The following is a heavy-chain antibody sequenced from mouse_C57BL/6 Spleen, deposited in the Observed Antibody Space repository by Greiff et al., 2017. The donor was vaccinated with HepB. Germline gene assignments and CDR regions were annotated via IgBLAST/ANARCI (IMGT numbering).Heavy chain of an antibody. CDR2: INPNYGTT. Sequence: LMESGPELVKPGASVKISCKASGYSFTDYNMNWVKQSNGKSLEWIGVINPNYGTTSYNQKFKGKATLTVDQSSSTAYMQLNSLTSEDSAVYYCARASIYYDYDEAMDYWGQGTAVTVSS. CDR3: ARASIYYDYDEAMDY. D-gene: IGHD2-4*01. V-gene: IGHV1-39*01. J-gene: IGHJ4*01. CDR1: GYSFTDYN.